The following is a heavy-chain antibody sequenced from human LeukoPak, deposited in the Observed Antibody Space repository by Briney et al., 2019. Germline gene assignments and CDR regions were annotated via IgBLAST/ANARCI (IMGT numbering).Heavy chain of an antibody. J-gene: IGHJ6*03. Sequence: PGGSLRLSCAASGFTFSSYAMSWVRQAPGKGLEWVSAISGSGGSTYYADSVKGRFTISRDNSKNTLYLQMNSLRAEDTAVYYCAKGQLAYYYYYYMDVWGKGTTVTVSS. CDR1: GFTFSSYA. CDR2: ISGSGGST. D-gene: IGHD6-6*01. CDR3: AKGQLAYYYYYYMDV. V-gene: IGHV3-23*01.